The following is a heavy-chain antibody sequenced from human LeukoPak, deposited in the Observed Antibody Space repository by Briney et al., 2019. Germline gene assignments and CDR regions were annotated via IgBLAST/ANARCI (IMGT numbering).Heavy chain of an antibody. D-gene: IGHD2-15*01. Sequence: ASVKVSCKASGYTFTGYYMHWVRQAPGQGLEWMGWINPNSGGTNYAQKFQGRVTMTRDTSISTAYMELSRLRSDDTAVYYCARDPHCSGGSCYHNYMDVWGKGTTVTISS. CDR2: INPNSGGT. CDR1: GYTFTGYY. CDR3: ARDPHCSGGSCYHNYMDV. J-gene: IGHJ6*03. V-gene: IGHV1-2*02.